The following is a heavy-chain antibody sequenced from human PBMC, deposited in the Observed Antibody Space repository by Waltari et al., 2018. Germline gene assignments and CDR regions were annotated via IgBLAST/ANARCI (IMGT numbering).Heavy chain of an antibody. Sequence: QLQLQESGPGLVKPSETLSLTCPVSGGSISSSSYYWGWIRQPPGKGLEWIGSIYYSGSTYYNPSLKSRVTISVDTSKNQFSLKLSSVTAADTAVYYCARLLGIAVAGTIDYWGQGTLVTVSS. V-gene: IGHV4-39*01. CDR3: ARLLGIAVAGTIDY. CDR1: GGSISSSSYY. J-gene: IGHJ4*02. CDR2: IYYSGST. D-gene: IGHD6-19*01.